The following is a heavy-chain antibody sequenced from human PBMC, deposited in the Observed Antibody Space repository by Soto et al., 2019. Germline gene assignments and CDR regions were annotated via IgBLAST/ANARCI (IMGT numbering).Heavy chain of an antibody. CDR3: AKDRSGYSNYGWFDP. V-gene: IGHV3-23*01. J-gene: IGHJ5*02. CDR1: GFTFSSYA. CDR2: ISGSGGST. D-gene: IGHD4-4*01. Sequence: PGGSLRLSCAASGFTFSSYAMSWVRQAPGKGLEWVSAISGSGGSTYYADSVKGRFTISRDNSKNTLYLQMNSLRAEDTAVYYCAKDRSGYSNYGWFDPWGQGTLVTVSS.